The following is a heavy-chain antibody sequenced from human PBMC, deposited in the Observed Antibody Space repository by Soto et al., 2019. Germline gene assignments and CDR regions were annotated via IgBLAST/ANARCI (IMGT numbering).Heavy chain of an antibody. CDR2: INHSGST. Sequence: SETLSLTCAVYGGSFSGSYWSWIRQPPGKGLEWIGEINHSGSTNYNPSLKSRVTISVDTSKNQFSLKLNSVTAADTAVYYCARGPKGEVGGTWYYYAMDVWGQGTTVTVSS. J-gene: IGHJ6*02. V-gene: IGHV4-34*01. CDR1: GGSFSGSY. D-gene: IGHD1-26*01. CDR3: ARGPKGEVGGTWYYYAMDV.